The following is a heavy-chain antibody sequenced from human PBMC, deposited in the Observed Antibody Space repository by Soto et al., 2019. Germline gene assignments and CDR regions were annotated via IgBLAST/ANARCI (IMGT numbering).Heavy chain of an antibody. J-gene: IGHJ6*02. CDR1: GGSISSGGYY. V-gene: IGHV4-31*03. CDR2: IYYSGST. CDR3: ARDKQHGDSRVHYYYHGMDV. Sequence: QVQLQESGPGLVKPSQTLSLTCTVSGGSISSGGYYWSWIRQHPGKGLEWIGCIYYSGSTYYNPSLKIRVTISVDTSKNQCSLKLSSVTAADTAVYYCARDKQHGDSRVHYYYHGMDVWCQGTTVTVSS. D-gene: IGHD4-17*01.